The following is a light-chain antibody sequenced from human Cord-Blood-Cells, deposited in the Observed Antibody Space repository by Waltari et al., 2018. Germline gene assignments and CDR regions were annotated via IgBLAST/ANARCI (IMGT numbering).Light chain of an antibody. CDR2: DVS. CDR3: CSYAGSYTLV. CDR1: SSYVGGYNY. Sequence: QSALTQPRSVSGSPGQSVTIPCTGTSSYVGGYNYVSWYQRHPGNAPKLMIYDVSKRPSGVPDRCSGSKSGNTASLSISGLQAEDEADYYCCSYAGSYTLVFGGGTKLTVL. J-gene: IGLJ3*02. V-gene: IGLV2-11*01.